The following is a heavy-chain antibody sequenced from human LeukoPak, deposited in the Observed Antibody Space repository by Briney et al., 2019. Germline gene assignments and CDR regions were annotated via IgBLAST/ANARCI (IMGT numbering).Heavy chain of an antibody. J-gene: IGHJ4*02. D-gene: IGHD3-3*01. CDR1: GGTFSSYA. CDR2: IIPIFGTA. V-gene: IGHV1-69*13. CDR3: AREEDFWSGYYG. Sequence: SVKVSCKASGGTFSSYAISWVRQAPGQGLEWMGGIIPIFGTANYAQKFQGRVTITADESTSTAYMYLSSLRSEDTAVYYCAREEDFWSGYYGWGQGTLVTVSS.